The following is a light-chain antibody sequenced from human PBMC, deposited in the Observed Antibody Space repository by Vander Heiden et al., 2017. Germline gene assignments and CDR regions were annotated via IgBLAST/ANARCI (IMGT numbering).Light chain of an antibody. CDR2: NDN. Sequence: QSVLTQPPSASGTPGQRVTISCSGSFSNIGSNAVHWYQRLPGTAPKLLIYNDNHGPSGVPDRFSGSKSGTSASLAISGLQAEDEADYYCAAWDDSRNGQVFGGGTKLTVL. V-gene: IGLV1-44*01. CDR3: AAWDDSRNGQV. CDR1: FSNIGSNA. J-gene: IGLJ3*02.